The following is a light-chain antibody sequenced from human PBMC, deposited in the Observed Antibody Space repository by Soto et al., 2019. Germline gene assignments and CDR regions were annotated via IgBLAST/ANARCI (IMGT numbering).Light chain of an antibody. V-gene: IGLV2-14*01. CDR1: SSDVGGYNY. CDR3: NSYTSYNTQWL. J-gene: IGLJ3*02. Sequence: QSALTQPASESGSPGQSITISCTGTSSDVGGYNYVSWYQQHPGEAPRLLIYDVSNRPSGVSARFSGSKSGNTASLTISGLQAEDEAHYYCNSYTSYNTQWLFGGGTKLTVL. CDR2: DVS.